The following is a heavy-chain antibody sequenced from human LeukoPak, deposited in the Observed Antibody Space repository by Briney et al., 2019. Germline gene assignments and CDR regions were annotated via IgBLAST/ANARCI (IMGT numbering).Heavy chain of an antibody. V-gene: IGHV3-30*02. CDR1: GFTFSSYG. CDR3: ARMSRDGYYPSFDY. J-gene: IGHJ4*02. Sequence: TGGSLRLSCAAAGFTFSSYGMHWVRQAPGKGLDWVAFIRYDGSNKYYADSVKGRFTISRDNSKNTLYLQMNSLRAEDTAVHYCARMSRDGYYPSFDYWGQGTLVTVSS. CDR2: IRYDGSNK. D-gene: IGHD5-24*01.